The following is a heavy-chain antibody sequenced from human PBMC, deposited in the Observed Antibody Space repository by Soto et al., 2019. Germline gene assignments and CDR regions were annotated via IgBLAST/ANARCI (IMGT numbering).Heavy chain of an antibody. Sequence: QVQLVESGGCVVQPGRSLSLSCAASGFTFRNNVMHRVRQAPGKGLEWVAVISSDGSNKYYADSVKGRFTISRDNSKNTLYLQMNSLRIEDTAVYYCTKDRTTHRNYWGQGTLVTVSS. CDR3: TKDRTTHRNY. CDR2: ISSDGSNK. J-gene: IGHJ4*02. D-gene: IGHD3-10*01. V-gene: IGHV3-30*18. CDR1: GFTFRNNV.